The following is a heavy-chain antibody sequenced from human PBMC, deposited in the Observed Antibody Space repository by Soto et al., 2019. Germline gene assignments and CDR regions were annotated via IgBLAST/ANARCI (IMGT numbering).Heavy chain of an antibody. CDR3: ARDLGIAVAATEY. Sequence: GGSLRLSCAASGFTFSSYSMNWVRQAPGKGLEWVSSISSSSSSIYYADSVKGRFTISRDNAKNSLYLQMNSLRAEDTAVYYCARDLGIAVAATEYWGQGTLVTVSS. J-gene: IGHJ4*02. V-gene: IGHV3-21*01. CDR2: ISSSSSSI. CDR1: GFTFSSYS. D-gene: IGHD6-19*01.